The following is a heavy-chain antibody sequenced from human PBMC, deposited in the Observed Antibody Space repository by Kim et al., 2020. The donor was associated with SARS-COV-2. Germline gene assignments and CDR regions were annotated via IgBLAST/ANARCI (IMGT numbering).Heavy chain of an antibody. D-gene: IGHD3-3*01. CDR1: GGSFSGYY. J-gene: IGHJ4*02. V-gene: IGHV4-34*01. Sequence: SETLSLTCAVYGGSFSGYYWSWIRQPPGKGLEWIGEINHSGSTNYNPSLKSRVTISVDTSKNQFSLKLSSVTAADTAVYYCARGEGLTIFGVVIKGSSGFDYWGQGTLVTVSS. CDR2: INHSGST. CDR3: ARGEGLTIFGVVIKGSSGFDY.